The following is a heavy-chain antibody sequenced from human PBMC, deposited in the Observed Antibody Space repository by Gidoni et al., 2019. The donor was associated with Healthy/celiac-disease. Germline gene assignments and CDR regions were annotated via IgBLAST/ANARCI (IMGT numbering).Heavy chain of an antibody. Sequence: QLQLQESGPGLVTPSETLSLTCTVSGGSISSSSYYWGWIRQPPGKGLEWIGSIYYSGSTYYNPSLKSRVTISVDTSKNQFSLKLSSVTAADTAVYYCAITMVRGVYMAFDIWGQGTMVTVSS. CDR3: AITMVRGVYMAFDI. CDR2: IYYSGST. V-gene: IGHV4-39*01. J-gene: IGHJ3*02. D-gene: IGHD3-10*01. CDR1: GGSISSSSYY.